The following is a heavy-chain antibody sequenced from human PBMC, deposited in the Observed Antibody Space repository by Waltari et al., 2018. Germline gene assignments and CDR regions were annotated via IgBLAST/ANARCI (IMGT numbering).Heavy chain of an antibody. CDR1: GYTFTSYA. D-gene: IGHD2-8*02. CDR3: ARDPYCTGGVCSLFYFDY. J-gene: IGHJ4*02. CDR2: INAGNGNT. V-gene: IGHV1-3*01. Sequence: QVQLVQSGAEVKKPGASVKVSCKASGYTFTSYAMHWVRQAPGQRLEWMGWINAGNGNTKYSQKFQGRVTITRDTSASTAYMELSSLRSEDTAVYYCARDPYCTGGVCSLFYFDYWGQGTLVTVSS.